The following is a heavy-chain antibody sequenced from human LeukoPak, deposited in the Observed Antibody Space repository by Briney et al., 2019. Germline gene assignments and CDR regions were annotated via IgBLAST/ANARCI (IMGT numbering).Heavy chain of an antibody. V-gene: IGHV3-30*02. D-gene: IGHD1-1*01. Sequence: PGGSLRLSCPASGFTFSTYGMHWVRQAPGKGLEWVAFIRYDGSNKYYADSVKGRFTISRDNSKNTLYQQMNSLRAEDTAVYFCAKDKDPWKSTSISDFDYWGQGTLVTVSS. CDR1: GFTFSTYG. CDR2: IRYDGSNK. CDR3: AKDKDPWKSTSISDFDY. J-gene: IGHJ4*02.